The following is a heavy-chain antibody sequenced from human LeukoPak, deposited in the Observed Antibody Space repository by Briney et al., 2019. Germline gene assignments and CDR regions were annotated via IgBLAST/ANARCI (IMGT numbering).Heavy chain of an antibody. CDR1: GFTLSIYE. V-gene: IGHV3-48*03. D-gene: IGHD6-6*01. Sequence: PGGSLRLSCAASGFTLSIYEMNWVRQAPGKGLEWVSYISSDGTIYNADSVRGRFTISRDNAKNSLHLQMNSLRVEDTAVYYCARGRTGSFYSDYWGQGTLVTVSS. CDR3: ARGRTGSFYSDY. CDR2: ISSDGTI. J-gene: IGHJ4*02.